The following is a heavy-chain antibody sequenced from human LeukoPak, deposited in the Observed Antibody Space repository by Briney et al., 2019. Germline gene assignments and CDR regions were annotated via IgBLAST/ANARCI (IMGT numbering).Heavy chain of an antibody. J-gene: IGHJ4*02. CDR2: IYHSGST. CDR3: ARDNYGDYGGFDY. D-gene: IGHD4-17*01. Sequence: SGTLSLTCAVSGGSISSSNWWSWVRQPPGKGLEWIGEIYHSGSTNYNPSLKSRVTISVDKSKNQVSLKLSSVTAADTAVYYCARDNYGDYGGFDYWGQGALVTVSS. CDR1: GGSISSSNW. V-gene: IGHV4-4*02.